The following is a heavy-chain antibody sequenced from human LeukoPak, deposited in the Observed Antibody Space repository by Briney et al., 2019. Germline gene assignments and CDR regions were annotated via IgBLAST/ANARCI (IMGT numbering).Heavy chain of an antibody. CDR3: ATSVGALDH. D-gene: IGHD1-26*01. Sequence: QSGGSLRLSCATSGFTFRSYEMSWVRQAPGKGLEWVSYISDVGGTYYADSVKGRFTISRDNARNSLYLQMNSLRVEDTAVYYCATSVGALDHWGQGTLVTVSS. V-gene: IGHV3-48*03. CDR2: ISDVGGT. J-gene: IGHJ5*02. CDR1: GFTFRSYE.